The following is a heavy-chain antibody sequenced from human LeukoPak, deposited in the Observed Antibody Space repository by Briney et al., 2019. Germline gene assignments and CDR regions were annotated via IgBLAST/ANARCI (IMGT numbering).Heavy chain of an antibody. D-gene: IGHD2-15*01. CDR1: GLSFDVYS. CDR2: IRNTAYRETT. V-gene: IGHV3-49*04. Sequence: PGRSQRLSCRTSGLSFDVYSIRWARQARGKALECVSFIRNTAYRETTEYAESVKGRFTISRDNSKGIAYLHMDSVRSDDTALYYCARDYSASARPMDYWGQGTLVTVSP. J-gene: IGHJ4*02. CDR3: ARDYSASARPMDY.